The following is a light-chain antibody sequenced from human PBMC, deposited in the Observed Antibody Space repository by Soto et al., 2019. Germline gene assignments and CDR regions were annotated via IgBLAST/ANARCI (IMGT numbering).Light chain of an antibody. CDR3: QYTDSFRIIT. CDR1: QAISNW. J-gene: IGKJ5*01. Sequence: DIQVTQSPSSLAASVGDRVTITCRASQAISNWVAWYPQKPGKAPNLMIYAASSLYSGVPSRFSGSGSGTDFTLTITSLQPEDFASYNCQYTDSFRIITVGQGTRLEIK. V-gene: IGKV1-12*01. CDR2: AAS.